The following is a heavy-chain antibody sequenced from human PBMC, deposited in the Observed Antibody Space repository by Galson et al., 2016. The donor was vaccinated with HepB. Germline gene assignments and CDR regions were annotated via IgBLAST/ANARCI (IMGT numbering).Heavy chain of an antibody. CDR3: ARQDYYASSGYIDSLDI. CDR1: GGSISSSSYY. Sequence: SETLSLTCTVSGGSISSSSYYWGWIRQPPGMGLEWIGSTAYSGSTYYNPSLKSRVSISVDTSKNQFSLKLSSVTAADTAVYYCARQDYYASSGYIDSLDIWGQGTMGIVSS. D-gene: IGHD3-22*01. V-gene: IGHV4-39*01. J-gene: IGHJ3*02. CDR2: TAYSGST.